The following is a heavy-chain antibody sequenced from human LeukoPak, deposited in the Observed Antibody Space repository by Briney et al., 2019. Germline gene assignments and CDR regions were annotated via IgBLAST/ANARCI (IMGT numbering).Heavy chain of an antibody. CDR1: GYTFTRYY. D-gene: IGHD5-24*01. J-gene: IGHJ3*02. V-gene: IGHV1-2*02. Sequence: GASVKVSCKASGYTFTRYYMLGWRQAAGQGVRGRGWINLNSGGTNYAQKFQGRVTMTSDTSISTAYMELSRLRSDETAVYYCGRVRGVRWLQERDAFDIWGQGTMVTVSS. CDR2: INLNSGGT. CDR3: GRVRGVRWLQERDAFDI.